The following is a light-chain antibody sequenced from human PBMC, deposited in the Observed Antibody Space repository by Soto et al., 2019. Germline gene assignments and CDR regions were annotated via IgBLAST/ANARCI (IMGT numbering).Light chain of an antibody. Sequence: DIQMTQSPSSLTASGGDTVTITGRTRQNIVNYVNLYQQRPGKAPDLLISAASTLHSGDPSRFSGSGSGTVFTLTISSLQPEDFATYYCQQTYSGRTFGQGTKVDI. V-gene: IGKV1-39*01. J-gene: IGKJ1*01. CDR1: QNIVNY. CDR3: QQTYSGRT. CDR2: AAS.